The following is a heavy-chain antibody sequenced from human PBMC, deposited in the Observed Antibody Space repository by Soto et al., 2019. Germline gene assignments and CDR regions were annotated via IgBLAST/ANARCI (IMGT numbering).Heavy chain of an antibody. V-gene: IGHV3-23*01. D-gene: IGHD2-15*01. CDR2: ITVGGDTT. Sequence: GGSLKLSFEASGFTFTAYAMSWFPQPPGRGLEGVSTITVGGDTTFYADSVKGRFTLSRDNSKNTLSLQMNSLRAEDTAVYYCAKRTPDIYYFDYWGQGTLVTVSS. CDR1: GFTFTAYA. CDR3: AKRTPDIYYFDY. J-gene: IGHJ4*02.